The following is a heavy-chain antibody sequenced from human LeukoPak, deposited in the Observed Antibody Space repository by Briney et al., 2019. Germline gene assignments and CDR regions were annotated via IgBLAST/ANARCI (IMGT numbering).Heavy chain of an antibody. CDR3: ARGTHALPSWLQYYYYGMDV. J-gene: IGHJ6*02. D-gene: IGHD2-2*01. Sequence: SETLSLTCTVSGGSISSYYWSWIRQPAGKGLEWIGRIYTSGSTNYNPSLKSRVTMSVDTSKNQFSLKLSSVTAADTAVYYCARGTHALPSWLQYYYYGMDVWGQGTTVTVSS. CDR2: IYTSGST. V-gene: IGHV4-4*07. CDR1: GGSISSYY.